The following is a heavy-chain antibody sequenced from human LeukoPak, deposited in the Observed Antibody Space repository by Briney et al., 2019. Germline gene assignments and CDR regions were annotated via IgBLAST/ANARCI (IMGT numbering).Heavy chain of an antibody. J-gene: IGHJ5*02. CDR1: GGAFSSYA. D-gene: IGHD2-2*01. CDR3: ARSGVVPAATWFDP. Sequence: SVKVSCKASGGAFSSYAISWVRQAPGQGLEWMGGIIPIFGTANYAQKFQGRVTITADESTSTAYMELSSLRSEDTAVYYCARSGVVPAATWFDPWGQGTLVTVSS. CDR2: IIPIFGTA. V-gene: IGHV1-69*13.